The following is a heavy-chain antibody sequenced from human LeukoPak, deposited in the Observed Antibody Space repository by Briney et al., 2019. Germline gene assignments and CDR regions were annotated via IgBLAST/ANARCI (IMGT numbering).Heavy chain of an antibody. CDR3: ARGDSGSFSQFDC. CDR1: GGSISSYY. D-gene: IGHD1-26*01. J-gene: IGHJ4*02. CDR2: VYYSGST. V-gene: IGHV4-59*01. Sequence: PSETLSLTCTVSGGSISSYYWSWTRQPPGKGLEWIGYVYYSGSTNYNPSLKSRVTMSVDTSKNQFSLKLTSVTAADTAVYYCARGDSGSFSQFDCWGQGTLVTVSS.